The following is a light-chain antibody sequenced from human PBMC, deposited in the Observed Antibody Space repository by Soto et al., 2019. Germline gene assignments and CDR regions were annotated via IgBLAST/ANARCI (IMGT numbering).Light chain of an antibody. CDR2: KAS. CDR3: QQSYSTPPWT. CDR1: QSISSW. V-gene: IGKV1-5*03. J-gene: IGKJ1*01. Sequence: IQTTQSPSTLSASVGDRVTSTCRASQSISSWLAWYQQKPGKAPKLLIYKASSLESGVPSRFSGSGSGTDFTLTISSLQPEDFATYFCQQSYSTPPWTFGQGTKVDIK.